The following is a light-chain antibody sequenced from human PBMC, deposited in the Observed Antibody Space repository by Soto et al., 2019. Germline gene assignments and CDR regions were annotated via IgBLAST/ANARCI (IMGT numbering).Light chain of an antibody. CDR1: QSISSY. CDR2: AAS. Sequence: DIQMTQSPSSLSASVGDRVTITCRASQSISSYLNWYQQKPGKAPKLLIYAASSFQSGVPSRFSGSGSGTDFTLTISSLQPEDFATYFCQQSHKTPWTFGQGTKVE. V-gene: IGKV1-39*01. CDR3: QQSHKTPWT. J-gene: IGKJ1*01.